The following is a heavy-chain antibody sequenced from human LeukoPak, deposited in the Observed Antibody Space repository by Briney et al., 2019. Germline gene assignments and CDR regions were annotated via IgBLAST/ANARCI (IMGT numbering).Heavy chain of an antibody. CDR2: IYHSGST. CDR3: ARHDNYYYYMDV. Sequence: SETLSLTCAVSGYSISSGYYWGWIRQPPGKGLEWIGSIYHSGSTYYNPSLKSRVTISVDTSENQFSLKLSSVTAADTAVYYCARHDNYYYYMDVWGKGTTVTVSS. J-gene: IGHJ6*03. CDR1: GYSISSGYY. D-gene: IGHD5-24*01. V-gene: IGHV4-38-2*01.